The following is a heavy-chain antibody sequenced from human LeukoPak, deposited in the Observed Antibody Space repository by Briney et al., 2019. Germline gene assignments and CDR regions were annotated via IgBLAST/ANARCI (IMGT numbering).Heavy chain of an antibody. CDR3: TRDGSGSGDY. V-gene: IGHV3-21*01. CDR1: GFAFSTFA. CDR2: ISSSSTYI. J-gene: IGHJ4*02. Sequence: GGSLRLSCVASGFAFSTFAINWVRQAPGKGLEWVSSISSSSTYIYYADSVQGRFTISGDNARNSVFLQMNSLRAEDTAVYYCTRDGSGSGDYWGQGTLVTVSS. D-gene: IGHD2-15*01.